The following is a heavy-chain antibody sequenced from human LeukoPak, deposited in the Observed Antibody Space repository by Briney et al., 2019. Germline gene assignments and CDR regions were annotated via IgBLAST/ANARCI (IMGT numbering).Heavy chain of an antibody. CDR1: GYSFTSYW. CDR3: ARPPYGDYEGLAFDI. J-gene: IGHJ3*02. D-gene: IGHD4-17*01. Sequence: GESLKISCKGSGYSFTSYWIGWVRQMPGKGLEWMGIIYPGDSDTRYSPYFQGQVTISADKSISTAYLQWSSLKASDTAMYYCARPPYGDYEGLAFDIWGQGTMVTVSS. CDR2: IYPGDSDT. V-gene: IGHV5-51*01.